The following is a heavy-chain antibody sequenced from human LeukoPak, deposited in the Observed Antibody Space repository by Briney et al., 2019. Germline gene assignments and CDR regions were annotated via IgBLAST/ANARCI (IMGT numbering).Heavy chain of an antibody. V-gene: IGHV4-39*07. CDR2: IYHSGIT. J-gene: IGHJ4*02. D-gene: IGHD2-21*02. CDR1: GGSISSSSYY. CDR3: ARDRYCGSDWCPDY. Sequence: PSETLSLTCTVSGGSISSSSYYWGWIRQPPGKGLEWIGSIYHSGITYYNPSLKSRVTISVDTSKNRFSLKLRSVTAADTAVYYCARDRYCGSDWCPDYWGQGTLVTVSA.